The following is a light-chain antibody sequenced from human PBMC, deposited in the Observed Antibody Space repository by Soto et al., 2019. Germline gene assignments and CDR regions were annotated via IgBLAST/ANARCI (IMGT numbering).Light chain of an antibody. CDR1: SSKIGAGYD. V-gene: IGLV1-40*01. Sequence: QSVLTQPPSVSGAPGQRVTISCTGSSSKIGAGYDVHWYQQLPGTAPKLLIYGNSNRPSGVPDRCSGSKTGTSASLAITGLQAEDEADYYCQSCDSGLSGWVFGGETQLTVL. CDR2: GNS. J-gene: IGLJ3*02. CDR3: QSCDSGLSGWV.